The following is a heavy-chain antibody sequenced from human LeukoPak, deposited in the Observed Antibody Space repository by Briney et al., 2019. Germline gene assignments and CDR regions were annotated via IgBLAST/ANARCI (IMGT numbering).Heavy chain of an antibody. CDR1: GFTFSSYG. V-gene: IGHV3-30*02. J-gene: IGHJ4*02. D-gene: IGHD1-26*01. CDR2: IRYDGSNK. CDR3: AKHPRYSGSYYFDY. Sequence: PGGSLRLSCAASGFTFSSYGMHWVRQAPGKGLEWVAFIRYDGSNKYYADSVKGRFTISRDNSKNTLYLQMNSLRAEDTAVYYCAKHPRYSGSYYFDYRGQGTLVTVSS.